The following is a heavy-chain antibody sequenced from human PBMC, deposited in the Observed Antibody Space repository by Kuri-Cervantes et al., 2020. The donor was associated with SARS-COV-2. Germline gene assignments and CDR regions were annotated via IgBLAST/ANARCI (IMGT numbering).Heavy chain of an antibody. D-gene: IGHD3-3*01. Sequence: ASVKVSCKVSGYTLTELSMHWVRQAPGKGLEWMGGFDPEDGETNYAQKFQGRVTITADKSTSTAYMELSSLRSEDTAVYYCARAIGGRRFLEWLSKHHYYYYYMDVWGKGTMVTVSS. V-gene: IGHV1-24*01. CDR1: GYTLTELS. J-gene: IGHJ6*03. CDR2: FDPEDGET. CDR3: ARAIGGRRFLEWLSKHHYYYYYMDV.